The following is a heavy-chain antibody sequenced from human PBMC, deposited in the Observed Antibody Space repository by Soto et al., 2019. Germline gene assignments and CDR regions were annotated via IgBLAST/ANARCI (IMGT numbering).Heavy chain of an antibody. CDR3: VNALGWNDQH. J-gene: IGHJ1*01. CDR2: INSNGGNT. Sequence: GGSLRLSCSASGFTFSSHAMHWVRQAPGKGLEYVSAINSNGGNTYYADSVKGRFTISRDNSKNILYLQMNNLRPEDTALYSCVNALGWNDQHWGQGTLVTVSS. D-gene: IGHD1-1*01. CDR1: GFTFSSHA. V-gene: IGHV3-64D*08.